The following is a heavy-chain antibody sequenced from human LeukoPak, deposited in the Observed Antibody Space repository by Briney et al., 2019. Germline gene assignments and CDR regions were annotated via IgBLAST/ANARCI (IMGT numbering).Heavy chain of an antibody. J-gene: IGHJ4*02. V-gene: IGHV1-69*13. CDR1: GYTFTSYD. Sequence: SVKVSCKASGYTFTSYDFNWVRQAPGQGLEWMGWVSPSDGETNYAQKVQGRVTITADESTSTAYMELSSLRSEDTAVYYCARGIAAAGGLVDYWGQGTLVTVSS. CDR2: VSPSDGET. D-gene: IGHD6-13*01. CDR3: ARGIAAAGGLVDY.